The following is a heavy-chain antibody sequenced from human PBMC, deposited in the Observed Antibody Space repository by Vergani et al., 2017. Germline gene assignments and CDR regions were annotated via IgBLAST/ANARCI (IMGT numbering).Heavy chain of an antibody. CDR3: TTDPRYCGDGSCVWLGDRHYYGMDV. CDR1: GFSFRNAW. J-gene: IGHJ6*02. Sequence: EVQLVESGGGIVKPGGSLRLSCVASGFSFRNAWMNWVRRTPGKGLEWVGRIKSTFDRGTTDYAAAVKGRFTISRDDSKNTLFLQMNGLKTEDIGVYYCTTDPRYCGDGSCVWLGDRHYYGMDVWGQGTTVTVSS. CDR2: IKSTFDRGTT. V-gene: IGHV3-15*07. D-gene: IGHD2-21*01.